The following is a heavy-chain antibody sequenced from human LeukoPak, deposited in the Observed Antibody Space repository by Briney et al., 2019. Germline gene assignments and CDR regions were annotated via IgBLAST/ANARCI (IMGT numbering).Heavy chain of an antibody. CDR3: AKGYCSSTSCYIGDY. D-gene: IGHD2-2*02. V-gene: IGHV3-23*01. CDR2: ISGSGGST. Sequence: GGSLRLSCAASGFIFSSYAMSWVRQVPGKGLEWVSAISGSGGSTYYADSVKGRFTISRDNSKNTLYLQMNSLRAEDTAVYYCAKGYCSSTSCYIGDYWGQGTLVTVSS. CDR1: GFIFSSYA. J-gene: IGHJ4*02.